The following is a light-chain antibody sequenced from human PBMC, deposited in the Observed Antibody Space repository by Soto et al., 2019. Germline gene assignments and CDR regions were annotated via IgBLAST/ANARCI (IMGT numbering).Light chain of an antibody. CDR1: QGISNY. J-gene: IGKJ1*01. Sequence: DIQMTQSPSSLSASVGDRVTITCRASQGISNYLAWYQQKPGKVPKLLIYAASTLQSGVPSRFSGSGSGTDFTLTISSLQPEDVETYYCQNYNSAPTWTFGQGTKVEIK. V-gene: IGKV1-27*01. CDR2: AAS. CDR3: QNYNSAPTWT.